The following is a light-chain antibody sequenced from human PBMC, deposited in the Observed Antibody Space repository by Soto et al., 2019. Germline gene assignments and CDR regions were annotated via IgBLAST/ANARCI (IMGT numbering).Light chain of an antibody. CDR2: DVS. V-gene: IGLV2-14*01. CDR3: RSYTSSSTHVV. J-gene: IGLJ2*01. CDR1: SSDVGGYNY. Sequence: QSALTQPASVSGSPGQSITISCTGTSSDVGGYNYVSWYQQHPGQAPKLMIYDVSNRPSGVSDRLSGSKSGNTASLTLSGRQADDEADYYCRSYTSSSTHVVFGGGTKLTVL.